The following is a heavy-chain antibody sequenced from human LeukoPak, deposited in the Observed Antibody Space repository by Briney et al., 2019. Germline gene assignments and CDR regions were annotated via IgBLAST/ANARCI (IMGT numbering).Heavy chain of an antibody. CDR1: AGSISSYY. J-gene: IGHJ4*02. CDR3: ARGWGYSGYDL. V-gene: IGHV4-59*01. CDR2: IYYSGST. D-gene: IGHD5-12*01. Sequence: SSETLSLTCTVSAGSISSYYWSWIRQPPGKGLEWIGYIYYSGSTNYNPSLKSRVTISVDTSKNQFSLKLSSVTAADTAVYDCARGWGYSGYDLWGQGTLVTAAS.